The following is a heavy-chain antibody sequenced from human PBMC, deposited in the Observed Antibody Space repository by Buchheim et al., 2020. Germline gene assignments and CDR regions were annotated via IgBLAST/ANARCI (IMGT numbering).Heavy chain of an antibody. CDR1: GYTFHTYD. CDR3: ARAGGYCINGVCYSAAAHFDS. D-gene: IGHD2-8*01. J-gene: IGHJ4*02. CDR2: MNPNSGNT. Sequence: QVQLVQSGAEVKKPGASVKVSCKASGYTFHTYDINWVRQASGQGLEWMGWMNPNSGNTGYAQNFQGRVTMTRNTSISTAYMEVSSLRSEDTAVYYCARAGGYCINGVCYSAAAHFDSWGQGTL. V-gene: IGHV1-8*01.